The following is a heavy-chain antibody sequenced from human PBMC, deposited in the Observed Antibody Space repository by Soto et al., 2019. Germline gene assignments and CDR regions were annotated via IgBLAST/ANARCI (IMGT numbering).Heavy chain of an antibody. CDR3: ARDHGGSTWFVGVYYFFGMDV. V-gene: IGHV3-48*02. J-gene: IGHJ6*02. D-gene: IGHD6-13*01. CDR2: ISSNGGAI. CDR1: GFIFSDYT. Sequence: EVQLVESGGDLVQPGGSLRLSCAASGFIFSDYTMTWVRQAPGRGPEVVSNISSNGGAIFYAESVKGRFTVSRDNAKNSLYLQMNSLRDEDTAVYFCARDHGGSTWFVGVYYFFGMDVWGQGTAVTVSS.